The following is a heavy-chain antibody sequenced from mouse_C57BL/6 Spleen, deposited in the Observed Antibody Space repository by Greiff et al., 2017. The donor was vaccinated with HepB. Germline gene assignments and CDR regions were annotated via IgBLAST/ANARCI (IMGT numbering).Heavy chain of an antibody. Sequence: VQLQQSGPELVKPGASVKISCKASGYSFTSYYIHWVKQRPGQGLEWIGWIYPGSGNTKYNEKFKGKATLTADTSSSTAYMQLSSLTSEDSAVYYCARKSPRYFDYWGQGTTLTVSS. CDR2: IYPGSGNT. J-gene: IGHJ2*01. V-gene: IGHV1-66*01. CDR1: GYSFTSYY. CDR3: ARKSPRYFDY.